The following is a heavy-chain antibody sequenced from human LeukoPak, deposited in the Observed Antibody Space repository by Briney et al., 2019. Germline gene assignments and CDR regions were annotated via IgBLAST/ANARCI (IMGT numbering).Heavy chain of an antibody. CDR3: ARVGNKRVWGSYRHPYFDY. CDR1: GYTFTSYD. J-gene: IGHJ4*02. CDR2: MNPNSGNT. V-gene: IGHV1-8*01. D-gene: IGHD3-16*02. Sequence: ASVKVSCKASGYTFTSYDINWVRQATGQGLEWMGWMNPNSGNTGYAQKFQGRVTMTRNTSISTAYMELSSLRSEDTAVYYCARVGNKRVWGSYRHPYFDYWGQGTLVTVSS.